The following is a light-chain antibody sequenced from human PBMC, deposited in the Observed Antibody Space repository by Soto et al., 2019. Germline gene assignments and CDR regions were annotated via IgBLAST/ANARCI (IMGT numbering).Light chain of an antibody. CDR2: GNS. Sequence: QSALTQPPSVSGAPGQRVTISCTGSSPKNGATYDVQWYQQLPGTAPKLLIYGNSNRPSGVPDRFSGSKSGTSASLAITGLQADDEADYYCQSYDSSLSAHYVFGTGTKVTVL. CDR3: QSYDSSLSAHYV. V-gene: IGLV1-40*01. CDR1: SPKNGATYD. J-gene: IGLJ1*01.